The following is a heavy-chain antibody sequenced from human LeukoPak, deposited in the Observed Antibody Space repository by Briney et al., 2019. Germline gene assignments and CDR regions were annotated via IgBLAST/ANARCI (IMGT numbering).Heavy chain of an antibody. V-gene: IGHV3-23*01. CDR3: TKGRTASGTSQGDF. CDR1: GFTFANYA. D-gene: IGHD1-26*01. Sequence: GGSLRLSCAASGFTFANYAMSWVRQAPGKGLEWVSGISVSGGSTFYADSVKARFTTSRDNSENALFLQMDSLRAEDTAVYFCTKGRTASGTSQGDFWGQGTLVTVSS. CDR2: ISVSGGST. J-gene: IGHJ4*02.